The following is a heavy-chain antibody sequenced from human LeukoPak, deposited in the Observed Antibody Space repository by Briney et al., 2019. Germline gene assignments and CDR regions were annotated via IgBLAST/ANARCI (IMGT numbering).Heavy chain of an antibody. CDR3: ARTENYIPEDCFDP. D-gene: IGHD5-24*01. V-gene: IGHV4-39*01. CDR1: GGSISSSNYY. Sequence: SETLSLTCTVSGGSISSSNYYWGWIRQPPGKGLEWIGSIYYSGSTYYNPSLKSRVTISVDTSKNQFSLKLSSVTAADTAVYYCARTENYIPEDCFDPWGQGTLVTVSS. J-gene: IGHJ5*02. CDR2: IYYSGST.